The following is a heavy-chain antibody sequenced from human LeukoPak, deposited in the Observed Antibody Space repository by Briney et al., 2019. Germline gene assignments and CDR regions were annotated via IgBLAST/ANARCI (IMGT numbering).Heavy chain of an antibody. CDR2: IIPIFGTS. V-gene: IGHV1-69*05. J-gene: IGHJ4*02. D-gene: IGHD3-22*01. CDR1: GGTFSSYA. Sequence: SVKVSCKASGGTFSSYAISWVRQAPGQGLEWMGGIIPIFGTSNYAQKFQGRVTITTDESTSTAYMELSSLRSEDTAVYYCARSALVGYYDSSGYGFDYWGQGTLVTVSS. CDR3: ARSALVGYYDSSGYGFDY.